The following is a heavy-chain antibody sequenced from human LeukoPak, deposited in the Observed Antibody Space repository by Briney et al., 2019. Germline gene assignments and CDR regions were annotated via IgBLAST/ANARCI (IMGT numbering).Heavy chain of an antibody. CDR3: ARADSGYDSFDY. V-gene: IGHV3-48*04. CDR2: ISSSGSTI. J-gene: IGHJ4*02. Sequence: GGSLRLSCAASGFTFSSYGMHWVRQAPGKGLEWVSYISSSGSTIYYADSVKGRFTISRDNAKNSLYLQMNSLRAEDTAVYYCARADSGYDSFDYWGQGTPVTVSS. D-gene: IGHD5-12*01. CDR1: GFTFSSYG.